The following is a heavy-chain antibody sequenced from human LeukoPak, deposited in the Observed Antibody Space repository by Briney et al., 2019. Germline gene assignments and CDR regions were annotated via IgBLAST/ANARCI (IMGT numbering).Heavy chain of an antibody. V-gene: IGHV4-34*01. J-gene: IGHJ5*02. CDR1: GGSFSGYY. D-gene: IGHD3-22*01. Sequence: SETLSLTCAVYGGSFSGYYWSWIRQPPGKGLEWIGEINHSGSTDYNPSLKSRVTISVDTSKNQFSLKLSFVTAADTAVYYCARGGVDSSERLGFDPWGQGTLVTVSS. CDR3: ARGGVDSSERLGFDP. CDR2: INHSGST.